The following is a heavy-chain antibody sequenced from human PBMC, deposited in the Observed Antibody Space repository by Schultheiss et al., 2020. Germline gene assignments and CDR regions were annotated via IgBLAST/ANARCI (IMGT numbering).Heavy chain of an antibody. V-gene: IGHV3-30*18. J-gene: IGHJ3*02. D-gene: IGHD3-3*01. CDR2: ISYDGSNK. CDR3: AKQYYDFWSGYLDAFDI. CDR1: GFTFSSYG. Sequence: GGSLRLSCAASGFTFSSYGMHWVRQAPGKGLEWVAVISYDGSNKYYADSVKGRFTISRDNSKNTLYLQMNSLRAEDTAVYYCAKQYYDFWSGYLDAFDIWGQGTMVTVSS.